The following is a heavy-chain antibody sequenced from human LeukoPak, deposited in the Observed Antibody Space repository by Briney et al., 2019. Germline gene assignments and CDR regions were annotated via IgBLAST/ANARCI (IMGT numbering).Heavy chain of an antibody. CDR3: ARDNSVGDNAWWFDP. CDR1: GYTFTSYY. V-gene: IGHV1-46*01. CDR2: INPTGGST. J-gene: IGHJ5*02. D-gene: IGHD1-26*01. Sequence: ASVKVSCKASGYTFTSYYMHWVRQAPGQGLEWMGLINPTGGSTGYAQKFQGRVTITRDMSTSTDYMELSSLRSEDTAIYYCARDNSVGDNAWWFDPWGQGTLVTVSS.